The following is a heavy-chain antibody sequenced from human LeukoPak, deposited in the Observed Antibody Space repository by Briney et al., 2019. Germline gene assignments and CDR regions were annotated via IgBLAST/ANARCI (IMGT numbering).Heavy chain of an antibody. Sequence: GGSLGLSCAASGFTFNTYAMSWVRQAPGKGLEWVSGISGSGDTTYYADAVKGRFTISRDNSKNTLHLQMNSLRAEDTAVYYCAKDRSDSTTWYAGSHWGQGTLVTVSS. V-gene: IGHV3-23*01. CDR2: ISGSGDTT. CDR3: AKDRSDSTTWYAGSH. CDR1: GFTFNTYA. J-gene: IGHJ4*02. D-gene: IGHD6-13*01.